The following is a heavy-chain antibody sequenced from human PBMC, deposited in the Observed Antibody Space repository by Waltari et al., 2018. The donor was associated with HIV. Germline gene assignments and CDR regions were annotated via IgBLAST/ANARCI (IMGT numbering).Heavy chain of an antibody. CDR1: GYTFIDYY. Sequence: QVQLVQSGAEVKKSGASVKVSCKASGYTFIDYYMHWVRQSPGQGLECMGWIDPKSGNTNYPQKFQGRVTMTRDTSISTVYMELSGLRSDDTAVYYCARVYSVGPPTYWPEILDYWGQGTLVTVSS. J-gene: IGHJ4*02. CDR2: IDPKSGNT. CDR3: ARVYSVGPPTYWPEILDY. V-gene: IGHV1-2*02. D-gene: IGHD2-15*01.